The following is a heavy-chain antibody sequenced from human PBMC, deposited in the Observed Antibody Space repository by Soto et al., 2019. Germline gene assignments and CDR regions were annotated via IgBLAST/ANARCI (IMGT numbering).Heavy chain of an antibody. J-gene: IGHJ6*02. D-gene: IGHD3-16*01. CDR2: IDTSGTT. Sequence: NLSETLSLTCTVSGGSISSYYCSWIRQAAGKGLEWIGRIDTSGTTNYNPSLRSRVTMSVDASKNQFSLNLSSVTAADTAVYFCARGPRGYVYYHGMDVWGQGTTVTV. CDR1: GGSISSYY. CDR3: ARGPRGYVYYHGMDV. V-gene: IGHV4-4*07.